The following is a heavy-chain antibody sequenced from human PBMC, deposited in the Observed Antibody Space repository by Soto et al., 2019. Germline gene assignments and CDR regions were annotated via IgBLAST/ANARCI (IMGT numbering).Heavy chain of an antibody. J-gene: IGHJ4*02. CDR2: IYYSGST. Sequence: SETLSLTCTVSGGSISSSSYYWGWIRQPPGKGLEWIGSIYYSGSTYYNPSLKSRVTISVDTSKNQFSLKLSSVTAADTAVYYCARHVREYYYDSSGYLDYWGQGTLVTVSS. CDR3: ARHVREYYYDSSGYLDY. CDR1: GGSISSSSYY. D-gene: IGHD3-22*01. V-gene: IGHV4-39*01.